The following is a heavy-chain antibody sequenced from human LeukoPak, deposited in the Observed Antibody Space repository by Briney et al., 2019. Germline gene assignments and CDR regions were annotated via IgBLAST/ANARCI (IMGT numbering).Heavy chain of an antibody. CDR2: IKQSENT. D-gene: IGHD1-26*01. Sequence: SETLTLTCAVSGGSFSAYYWTWVRQPPGMGLEWIGEIKQSENTNYNPSLKSRVTISIDPSKNQISLKLTSVPAADTGVYYCAREGLTNAYYTLGHWGQGTLVTVSS. J-gene: IGHJ4*02. CDR3: AREGLTNAYYTLGH. CDR1: GGSFSAYY. V-gene: IGHV4-34*01.